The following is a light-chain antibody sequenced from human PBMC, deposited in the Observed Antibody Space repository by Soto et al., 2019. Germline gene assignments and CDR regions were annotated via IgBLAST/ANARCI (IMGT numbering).Light chain of an antibody. CDR2: EVT. V-gene: IGLV2-14*01. Sequence: QSVLTEPASVSGSPGQSITISCTGTTSDFGFYNYVSWYQHHPGKAPKLLIYEVTNRHSGVSNRFSGSKSGNTASLTISGLQAEDEPDYYCSSYTSSTDYVFGTGTKVTVL. J-gene: IGLJ1*01. CDR3: SSYTSSTDYV. CDR1: TSDFGFYNY.